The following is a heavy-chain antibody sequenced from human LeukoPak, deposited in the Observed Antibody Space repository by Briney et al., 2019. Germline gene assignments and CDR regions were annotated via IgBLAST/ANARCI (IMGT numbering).Heavy chain of an antibody. V-gene: IGHV3-21*01. Sequence: GGSLRLSCAASGFTFSSYSMYWVRLAPGKGLEWVSSISSSSSYIYYADSVKGRFTISRDNAKNSLYLQMNSLRAEDTAVYYCARDSFDSSGSPYYFDYWGQGTLVTVSS. J-gene: IGHJ4*02. CDR2: ISSSSSYI. CDR1: GFTFSSYS. D-gene: IGHD3-22*01. CDR3: ARDSFDSSGSPYYFDY.